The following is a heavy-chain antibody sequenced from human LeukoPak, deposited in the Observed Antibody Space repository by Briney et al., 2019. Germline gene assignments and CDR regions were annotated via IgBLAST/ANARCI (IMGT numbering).Heavy chain of an antibody. D-gene: IGHD6-19*01. J-gene: IGHJ4*02. V-gene: IGHV1-3*01. CDR2: INAGNGNT. Sequence: ASVKVSCKASGYAFSSYGLIWVRQAPGQRLEWMGWINAGNGNTKYSQKFQGRVTITRDTSASTAYMELSSLRSEDTAVYYCASVASYSSGWFPFDYWGQGTLVTVSS. CDR1: GYAFSSYG. CDR3: ASVASYSSGWFPFDY.